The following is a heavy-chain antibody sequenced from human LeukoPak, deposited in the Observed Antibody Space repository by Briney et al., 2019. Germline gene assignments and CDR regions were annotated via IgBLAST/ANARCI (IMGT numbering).Heavy chain of an antibody. CDR3: AREFHDYGDYEDYYYYYMDV. J-gene: IGHJ6*03. CDR2: INTNTGNP. CDR1: GYTFTSYA. D-gene: IGHD4-17*01. Sequence: ASVKVSCKASGYTFTSYAMNRVRQAPGQGLEWMGWINTNTGNPTYAQGFTGRFVFSLDTSVSTAYLQISSLKAEDTAVYYCAREFHDYGDYEDYYYYYMDVWGKGTTVTVSS. V-gene: IGHV7-4-1*02.